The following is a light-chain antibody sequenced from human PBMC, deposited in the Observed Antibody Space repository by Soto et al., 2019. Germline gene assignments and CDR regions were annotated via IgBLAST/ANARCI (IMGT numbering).Light chain of an antibody. CDR1: QSINNW. Sequence: DIQMTQSPSTLSASVGDRVTITCRASQSINNWLAWYQQKPGKAPKVLIYDVSTLESGVPSRFSGSGSGKEFSLTISSLHPDDFATYYCQKYNDRFGGETSVEIK. J-gene: IGKJ4*01. CDR3: QKYNDR. CDR2: DVS. V-gene: IGKV1-5*01.